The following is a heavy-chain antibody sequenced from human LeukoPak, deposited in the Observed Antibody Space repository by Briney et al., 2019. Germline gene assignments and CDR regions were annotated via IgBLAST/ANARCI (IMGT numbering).Heavy chain of an antibody. CDR3: AARRVVILLYPTSTPDY. V-gene: IGHV4-30-4*01. CDR1: GGSISSGDYY. CDR2: IYYSGST. J-gene: IGHJ4*02. Sequence: SETLSLTCTVSGGSISSGDYYWSWIRQPPGKGLEWIGYIYYSGSTYYNPSLKSRVTISVDTSKNQFSLKLSSVTAADTAVYYCAARRVVILLYPTSTPDYWGQGTLVTVSS. D-gene: IGHD3-3*01.